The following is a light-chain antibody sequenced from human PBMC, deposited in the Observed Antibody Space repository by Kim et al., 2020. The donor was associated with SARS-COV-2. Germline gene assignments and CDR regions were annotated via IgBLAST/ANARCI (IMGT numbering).Light chain of an antibody. CDR1: SRDVGVYDY. CDR3: SSYAGSNNVV. J-gene: IGLJ3*02. V-gene: IGLV2-8*01. Sequence: GQSVTISCTGTSRDVGVYDYVSWYQQHPGKAPKLIIYEVTKRPAGVPDRFSGSKSANTASLTVSGLQAEDEADYYCSSYAGSNNVVFGGGTQLTVL. CDR2: EVT.